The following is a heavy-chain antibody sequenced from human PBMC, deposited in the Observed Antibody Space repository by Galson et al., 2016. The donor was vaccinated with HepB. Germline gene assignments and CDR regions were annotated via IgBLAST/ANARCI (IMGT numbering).Heavy chain of an antibody. Sequence: SLRLSCAGSGFAFNKYGMHWIRQAPGKGLEWVAFIWYDGSGQYYSDSVKGRFTISRDNSRNTLSLQMNSLRAEDTAMYYGAREWWQLAGGWFDPWGQGALVIVSS. D-gene: IGHD4-23*01. J-gene: IGHJ5*02. CDR3: AREWWQLAGGWFDP. CDR2: IWYDGSGQ. CDR1: GFAFNKYG. V-gene: IGHV3-33*01.